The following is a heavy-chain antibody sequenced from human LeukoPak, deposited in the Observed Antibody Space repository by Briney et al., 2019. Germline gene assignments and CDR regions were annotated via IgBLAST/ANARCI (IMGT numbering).Heavy chain of an antibody. V-gene: IGHV3-21*01. CDR1: EFSVGSNY. CDR2: ISSSSSYI. D-gene: IGHD6-13*01. CDR3: ARDRSIAALNAFDI. Sequence: GGSLRLSCAASEFSVGSNYMTWVRQAPGKGLEWVSSISSSSSYIYYADSVKGRFTISRDNAKNSLYLQMISLRAEDTAVYYCARDRSIAALNAFDIWGQGTMVTVSS. J-gene: IGHJ3*02.